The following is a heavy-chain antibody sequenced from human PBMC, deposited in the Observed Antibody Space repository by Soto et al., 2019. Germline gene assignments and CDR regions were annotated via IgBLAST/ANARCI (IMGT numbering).Heavy chain of an antibody. J-gene: IGHJ4*02. CDR3: ARAYDTAMYYFDY. Sequence: SETLSLTCGVYGGSFSGGDYYWSWIRQPPGKGLEWIGYIYYSGSTYYNPSLKSRVTISVDTSKNQFSLKLSSVTAADTAVYYCARAYDTAMYYFDYWGQGTLVTVSS. CDR2: IYYSGST. D-gene: IGHD5-18*01. V-gene: IGHV4-30-4*01. CDR1: GGSFSGGDYY.